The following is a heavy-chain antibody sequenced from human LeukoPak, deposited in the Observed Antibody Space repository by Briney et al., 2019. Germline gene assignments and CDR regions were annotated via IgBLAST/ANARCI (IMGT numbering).Heavy chain of an antibody. D-gene: IGHD7-27*01. CDR3: ASETGRPWYYFDY. CDR2: ISYDGSNK. CDR1: GFTFSSYS. V-gene: IGHV3-30*05. J-gene: IGHJ4*02. Sequence: GGSLRLSCAASGFTFSSYSMNWVRQAPGKGLEWVAVISYDGSNKYYADSVKGRFTNSRDNSKNTLYLQMNSLRAEDTAVYYCASETGRPWYYFDYWGQGTLVTVSS.